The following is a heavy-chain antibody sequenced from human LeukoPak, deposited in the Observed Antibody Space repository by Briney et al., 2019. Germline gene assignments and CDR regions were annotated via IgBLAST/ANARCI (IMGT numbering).Heavy chain of an antibody. Sequence: GGSLRLSCAVSGLTFSSSWMDWVRRAPGKGLEWVASINPEGSEKYSADSVKGRFTISRDNAKNSLYLQMDSLRVEDTAFNYCARDLAYSRLDYWGQGMLVTVSS. V-gene: IGHV3-7*01. J-gene: IGHJ4*02. D-gene: IGHD5-18*01. CDR1: GLTFSSSW. CDR3: ARDLAYSRLDY. CDR2: INPEGSEK.